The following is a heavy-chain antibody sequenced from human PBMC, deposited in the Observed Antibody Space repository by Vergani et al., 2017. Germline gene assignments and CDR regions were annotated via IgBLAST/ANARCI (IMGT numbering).Heavy chain of an antibody. CDR3: SRDRCSGGSCYLDY. CDR2: ISSSSSYI. V-gene: IGHV3-21*01. J-gene: IGHJ4*02. D-gene: IGHD2-15*01. CDR1: GFTFSRYS. Sequence: EVQLVESGGGLVTPGGSLRLSCAASGFTFSRYSMNWVRQAPGKGLEWVSSISSSSSYIYYADSVKGRFTISRDNAKNSLYLQMNSLRAEDTAVYYCSRDRCSGGSCYLDYWGQGTLVTVSS.